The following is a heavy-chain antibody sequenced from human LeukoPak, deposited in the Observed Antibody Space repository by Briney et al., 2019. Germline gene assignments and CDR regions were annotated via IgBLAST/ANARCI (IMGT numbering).Heavy chain of an antibody. V-gene: IGHV3-30*18. CDR2: ISYDGSNK. CDR3: AKEALDYYDSSGYYDY. J-gene: IGHJ4*02. D-gene: IGHD3-22*01. CDR1: GFTFSSYG. Sequence: TGGSLRLSCAASGFTFSSYGMHWVRQAPGKGLEWVAVISYDGSNKYYADSVKGRFTISRDNSKNTLYLQMNSLRAEDTAVYYCAKEALDYYDSSGYYDYWGQGTLVTVSS.